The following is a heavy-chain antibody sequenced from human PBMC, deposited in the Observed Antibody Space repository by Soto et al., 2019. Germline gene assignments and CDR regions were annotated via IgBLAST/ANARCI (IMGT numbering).Heavy chain of an antibody. CDR1: GFPFTSYG. CDR2: ISVSGGRT. J-gene: IGHJ4*02. Sequence: GGSLRLSCAASGFPFTSYGLSWVRQTPGKGPEWVSGISVSGGRTFYADSVKGRFTISRDNSKNALYLQMNILSVEDTAVYFCAYPPMGYWGQGALVTVSS. V-gene: IGHV3-23*01. CDR3: AYPPMGY.